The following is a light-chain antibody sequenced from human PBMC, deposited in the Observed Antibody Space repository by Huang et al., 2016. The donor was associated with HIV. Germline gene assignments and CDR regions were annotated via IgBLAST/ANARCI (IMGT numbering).Light chain of an antibody. Sequence: DIQLTQSPPSLSASVGDTVTITCQANQDISNYLNWYQEKPGSSPKFLIYDASNLEAGVPSRFSGSGSGTHFTFTISTLQPEDIGTYYCQHYGDLPFTFGPGTKVDLK. CDR1: QDISNY. J-gene: IGKJ3*01. V-gene: IGKV1-33*01. CDR2: DAS. CDR3: QHYGDLPFT.